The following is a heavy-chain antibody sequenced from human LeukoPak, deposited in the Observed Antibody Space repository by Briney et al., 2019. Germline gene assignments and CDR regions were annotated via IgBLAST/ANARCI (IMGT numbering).Heavy chain of an antibody. CDR3: ATSFGYSSSWYSREYYFDY. Sequence: GESLKISSKGSGYSFTSYWIGWVRQMPGKGLEWMGIIYPGDSDTRYSPSFQGQVTISADKSISTAYLQWSSLKASDTAMYYCATSFGYSSSWYSREYYFDYWGQGTLVTVSS. CDR2: IYPGDSDT. J-gene: IGHJ4*02. CDR1: GYSFTSYW. V-gene: IGHV5-51*01. D-gene: IGHD6-13*01.